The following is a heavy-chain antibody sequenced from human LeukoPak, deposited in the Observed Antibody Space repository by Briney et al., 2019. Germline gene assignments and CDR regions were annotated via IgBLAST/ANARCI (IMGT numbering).Heavy chain of an antibody. Sequence: ASVKVSCKASGYTFTSYDINWVRQATGQGLEWMGWMNPNSGNTGYAQKFQGRVTMTRNTSISTAYMELSSLRSEDTVVYYCAREYGSGSYLSYYYYGMDVWGQGTTVTVSS. D-gene: IGHD3-10*01. CDR1: GYTFTSYD. CDR3: AREYGSGSYLSYYYYGMDV. CDR2: MNPNSGNT. J-gene: IGHJ6*02. V-gene: IGHV1-8*01.